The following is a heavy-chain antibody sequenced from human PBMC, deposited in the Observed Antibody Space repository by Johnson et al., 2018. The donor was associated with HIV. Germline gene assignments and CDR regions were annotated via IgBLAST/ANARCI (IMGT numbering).Heavy chain of an antibody. CDR2: IGTAGDT. CDR1: GFTFSSYD. V-gene: IGHV3-13*01. CDR3: ARDRTGGAFDI. Sequence: VTLVESGGGVLRPGGSLRLSCAASGFTFSSYDMHWVRQATGKGLEWVSAIGTAGDTYYPGSVKGRFTISRENAKNSLYLQMNSLRAEDTALYYCARDRTGGAFDIWGQGTMVTVSS. J-gene: IGHJ3*02. D-gene: IGHD1-26*01.